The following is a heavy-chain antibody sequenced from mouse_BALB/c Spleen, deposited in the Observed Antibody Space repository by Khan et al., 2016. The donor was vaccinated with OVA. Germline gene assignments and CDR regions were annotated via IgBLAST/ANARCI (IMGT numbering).Heavy chain of an antibody. V-gene: IGHV9-3-1*01. Sequence: QIQLVQSGPELKKPGETVKISCKASGYTFTIYGMNWVRQAPGKGLKWMGWINTYTVEPTYADDFKGRFAFSLETSASTAFLQINNLKNEDTATYFCARVGYNGTMDYWGQGTSVTVSS. CDR3: ARVGYNGTMDY. J-gene: IGHJ4*01. CDR2: INTYTVEP. D-gene: IGHD2-14*01. CDR1: GYTFTIYG.